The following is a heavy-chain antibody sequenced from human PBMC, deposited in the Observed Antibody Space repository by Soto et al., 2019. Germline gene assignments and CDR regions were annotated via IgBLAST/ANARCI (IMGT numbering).Heavy chain of an antibody. CDR2: IGTAGDT. CDR3: ARGKDVGAHFCDS. J-gene: IGHJ5*01. V-gene: IGHV3-13*01. CDR1: GFTFSGFD. D-gene: IGHD2-15*01. Sequence: PGGSRRLSCEASGFTFSGFDMHWVRQPTGKGLEWVSTIGTAGDTYYAVSVKGRFTTSRDNAKNSLSLQMNSLRAGDAAVYFCARGKDVGAHFCDSWGHGSQVTVSA.